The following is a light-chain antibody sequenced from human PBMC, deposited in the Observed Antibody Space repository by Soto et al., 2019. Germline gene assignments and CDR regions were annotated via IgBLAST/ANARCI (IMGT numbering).Light chain of an antibody. CDR1: QSVSTN. CDR3: QQYNNWPYT. J-gene: IGKJ2*01. V-gene: IGKV3-15*01. Sequence: EIVMTQSPDTLSVSPGERATLSCRASQSVSTNLAWYQQKPGQAPRLLIYGASTRATGIPARFSGSGSGTEFTLTISSLQSEDFAFYHCQQYNNWPYTFGQGTKLDIK. CDR2: GAS.